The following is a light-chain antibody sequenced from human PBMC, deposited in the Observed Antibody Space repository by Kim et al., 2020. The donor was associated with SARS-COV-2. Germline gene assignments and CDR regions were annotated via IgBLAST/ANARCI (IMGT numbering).Light chain of an antibody. CDR2: YDS. CDR1: NIGSKS. CDR3: QVWDSISDHPV. V-gene: IGLV3-21*04. Sequence: SYELTQPPSVSVAPGKTARITCGGNNIGSKSEHWYQQKPGQAPVLVIYYDSDRPSGIPERFSGSNTGKTATLTISRVEAGDEVDYYCQVWDSISDHPVFGGGTQLTVL. J-gene: IGLJ3*02.